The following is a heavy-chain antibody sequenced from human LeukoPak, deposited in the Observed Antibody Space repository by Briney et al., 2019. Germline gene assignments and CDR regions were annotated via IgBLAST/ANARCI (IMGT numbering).Heavy chain of an antibody. Sequence: GASVKVSCKSSGYTFTGYYMHWVRQAPGQGLEWMGWINPNSGGTNYAQQFQGRVSVTRDTSISTAYMELSSLRSYDTAVYYCARLAEDVRITMIGYDSWGQGTLVTVSS. J-gene: IGHJ4*02. CDR2: INPNSGGT. CDR1: GYTFTGYY. V-gene: IGHV1-2*02. D-gene: IGHD3-22*01. CDR3: ARLAEDVRITMIGYDS.